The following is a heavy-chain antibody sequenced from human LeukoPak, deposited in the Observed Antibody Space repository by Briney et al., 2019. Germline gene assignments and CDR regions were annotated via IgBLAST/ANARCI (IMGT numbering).Heavy chain of an antibody. V-gene: IGHV3-23*01. J-gene: IGHJ4*02. CDR3: AKATGYLL. Sequence: GGALRLSCVASGFTFSSYGMSGVRQAPGKGLEWVSAISGSGGSTYYAHSVKGRVTISRDNFEETLFLRMNSLRAQDTAVYYCAKATGYLLWGQGTLVIVSS. D-gene: IGHD1-14*01. CDR1: GFTFSSYG. CDR2: ISGSGGST.